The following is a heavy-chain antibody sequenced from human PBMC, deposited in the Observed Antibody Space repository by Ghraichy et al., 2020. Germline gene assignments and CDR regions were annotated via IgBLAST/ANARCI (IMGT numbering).Heavy chain of an antibody. CDR1: GFTFSSYS. V-gene: IGHV3-21*01. J-gene: IGHJ4*02. CDR3: ARGVDYGDYRVDY. D-gene: IGHD4-17*01. Sequence: LSLTCAASGFTFSSYSMNWVRQAPGKGLEWVSSISSSSSYIYYADSAKGRFTIFRDNAKNSLYLQMNSLRAEDTAVYYWARGVDYGDYRVDYWGQGALVTVPS. CDR2: ISSSSSYI.